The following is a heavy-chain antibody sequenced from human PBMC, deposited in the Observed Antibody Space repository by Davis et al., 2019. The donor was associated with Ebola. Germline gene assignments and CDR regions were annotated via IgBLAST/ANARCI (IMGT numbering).Heavy chain of an antibody. CDR2: ISAYNGNT. J-gene: IGHJ4*02. D-gene: IGHD5-12*01. CDR3: AREEWLRHRGAFDY. V-gene: IGHV1-18*01. CDR1: GYTFTSYG. Sequence: ASVKVSCKASGYTFTSYGISWVRQAPGQGLEWMGWISAYNGNTNYAQKLQGRVTMTTDTSTSTAYMELRSLRSDDTAVYYCAREEWLRHRGAFDYWGQGTLVTVSS.